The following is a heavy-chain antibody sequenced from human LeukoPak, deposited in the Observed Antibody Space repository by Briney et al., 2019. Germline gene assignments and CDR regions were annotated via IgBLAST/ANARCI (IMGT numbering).Heavy chain of an antibody. CDR1: GFTFSSYA. J-gene: IGHJ4*02. CDR2: IGGSSGKT. V-gene: IGHV3-23*01. Sequence: GGSLRLSCAASGFTFSSYAMTWVRQAPGKGLEWVSGIGGSSGKTFYADSVKGRFTISRDNSKNTLFLQMNSLRAEDTAVYYCAREYCTTKSCLDSWGQGTLVTVSS. CDR3: AREYCTTKSCLDS. D-gene: IGHD1-26*01.